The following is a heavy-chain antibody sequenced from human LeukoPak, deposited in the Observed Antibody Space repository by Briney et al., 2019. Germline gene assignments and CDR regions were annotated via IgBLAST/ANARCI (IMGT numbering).Heavy chain of an antibody. Sequence: GGSLRLSCAASGFTFSSYAMSWVRRAPGKGLEWVSSISGSGTSTYYADSVKGRFTISRDNSKNTLYLQMNSLRAEDTAVYYCAKSAYYDSSGFYREYYFDYWGQGTLVTVSS. CDR2: ISGSGTST. CDR1: GFTFSSYA. CDR3: AKSAYYDSSGFYREYYFDY. D-gene: IGHD3-22*01. J-gene: IGHJ4*02. V-gene: IGHV3-23*01.